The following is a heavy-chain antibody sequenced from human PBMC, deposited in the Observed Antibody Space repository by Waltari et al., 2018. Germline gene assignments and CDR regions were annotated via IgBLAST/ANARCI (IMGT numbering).Heavy chain of an antibody. CDR2: ISSSGDTI. J-gene: IGHJ5*02. CDR1: GFAFSDFY. CDR3: ARGSVADP. Sequence: QASLVESGGALVRPGGSLRLSCTASGFAFSDFYMTWIRQAPGKGLEWISYISSSGDTIYYADSEKGRFVVSRDNAENSLFLEMNNLRVNDSAVYYCARGSVADPWGPGTLVTVSS. D-gene: IGHD6-19*01. V-gene: IGHV3-11*04.